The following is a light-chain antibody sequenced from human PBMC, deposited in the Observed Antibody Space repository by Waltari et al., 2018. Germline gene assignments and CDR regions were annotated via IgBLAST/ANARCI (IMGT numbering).Light chain of an antibody. V-gene: IGLV2-23*02. CDR1: SGYVGNYNL. CDR2: GVN. Sequence: QSTLTQPASVSWSLGQSITIPCIGTSGYVGNYNLVSWYQQHPGKAPKFMIYGVNKRPSGVSNRFSGSKSGNTASLTISGLQGEDEAIYFCSSYAAYNTVIFGGGTKVTVL. CDR3: SSYAAYNTVI. J-gene: IGLJ2*01.